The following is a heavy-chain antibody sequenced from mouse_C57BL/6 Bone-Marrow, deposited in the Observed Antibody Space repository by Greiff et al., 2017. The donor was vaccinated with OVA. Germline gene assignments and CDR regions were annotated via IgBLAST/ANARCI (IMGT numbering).Heavy chain of an antibody. Sequence: VQLQQSGAELMKPGASVKLSCKATGYTFTGYWIEWVKQRPGHGLEWIGEILPGSGSTNYNEKFKGKATFTADTSYNTAYMQLSSLTTEDSAIYYCARRRSIYDGYFWFAYWGQGTLVTVSA. V-gene: IGHV1-9*01. CDR1: GYTFTGYW. J-gene: IGHJ3*01. D-gene: IGHD2-3*01. CDR3: ARRRSIYDGYFWFAY. CDR2: ILPGSGST.